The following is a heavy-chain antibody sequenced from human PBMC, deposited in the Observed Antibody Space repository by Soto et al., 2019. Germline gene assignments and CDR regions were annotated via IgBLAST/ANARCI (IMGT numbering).Heavy chain of an antibody. D-gene: IGHD1-26*01. CDR3: ARDVVGATYDDY. J-gene: IGHJ4*02. CDR1: GFAFSSTS. CDR2: ISCSSRYI. V-gene: IGHV3-21*01. Sequence: GGSLRPSGGASGFAFSSTSMNWVRQGTGKGLEGVSAISCSSRYIYYADTVNGRFIISGDNDKNSLYLQMNSLRAGDTAVYYCARDVVGATYDDYWGQGTLVTVSS.